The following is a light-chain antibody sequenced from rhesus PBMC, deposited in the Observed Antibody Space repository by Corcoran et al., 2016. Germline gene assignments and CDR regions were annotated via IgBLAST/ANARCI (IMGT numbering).Light chain of an antibody. J-gene: IGKJ2*01. Sequence: DIVMTQTPLSLPVTPGEPASTSFRSSQSLLDSEDGKTYLDWYLQKPGQFPQLLIYEVSNRASGVPDRFSGSGTDTDFTLKISRVEAEDVGVYYCMQALEFPYSFGQGTKVEIK. CDR1: QSLLDSEDGKTY. CDR3: MQALEFPYS. CDR2: EVS. V-gene: IGKV2-104*02.